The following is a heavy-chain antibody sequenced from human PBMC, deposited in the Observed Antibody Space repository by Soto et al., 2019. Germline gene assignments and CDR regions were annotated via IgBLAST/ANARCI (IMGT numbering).Heavy chain of an antibody. Sequence: QITLKESGPTLVKPTQTLTLTCTFSGFSLSTSGVGVAWIRQPPGKALEWLALIYWDDDKRYSPSLKSRLTISKATSKNQVVLTMTNMDPVDTATYYCAHRPYDSSGYYYFDYWGQGTLVTVSS. CDR1: GFSLSTSGVG. V-gene: IGHV2-5*02. D-gene: IGHD3-22*01. J-gene: IGHJ4*02. CDR2: IYWDDDK. CDR3: AHRPYDSSGYYYFDY.